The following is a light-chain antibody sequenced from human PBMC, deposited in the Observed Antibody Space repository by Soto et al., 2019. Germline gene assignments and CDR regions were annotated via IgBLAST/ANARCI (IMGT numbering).Light chain of an antibody. CDR2: EVS. Sequence: QSVLTQPASVSGSPGQSITISCTGTISDVGTYNLVSWFQQHPGKAPKLMIYEVSERPSGVSNRFSGSKSGNAASLTISGLQAEDEADYHCCSYAGGGTYVFGTGTKGTVL. J-gene: IGLJ1*01. V-gene: IGLV2-23*02. CDR1: ISDVGTYNL. CDR3: CSYAGGGTYV.